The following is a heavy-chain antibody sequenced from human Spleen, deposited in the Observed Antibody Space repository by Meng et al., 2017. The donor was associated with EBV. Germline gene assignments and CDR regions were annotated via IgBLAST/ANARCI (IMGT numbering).Heavy chain of an antibody. J-gene: IGHJ5*02. CDR1: GGSISSSNW. D-gene: IGHD6-19*01. V-gene: IGHV4-4*02. CDR2: IYRSGSS. Sequence: QVHRTESGPGLVKPSGTLSLTCAVSGGSISSSNWWSWVRQPPGKGLEWIGEIYRSGSSNYNPSLQSRVTISVDTSKNQFSLKLSSVTAADTAIYYCARGSTGWSRGDDWFDPWGQGTLVTVSS. CDR3: ARGSTGWSRGDDWFDP.